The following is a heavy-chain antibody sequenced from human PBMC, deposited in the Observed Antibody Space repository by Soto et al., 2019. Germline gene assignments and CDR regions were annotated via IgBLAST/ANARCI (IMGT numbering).Heavy chain of an antibody. CDR3: ATSYGSGYPAFDF. J-gene: IGHJ4*02. CDR1: GDTFNFYS. D-gene: IGHD3-10*01. V-gene: IGHV1-69*02. Sequence: GASVKVSCKASGDTFNFYSINWVRQAPGLGLEWMGRVNPILSMSNYAQRFQGRVTMTADKSTSTAYMELSGLRSEDTAIYYCATSYGSGYPAFDFWGQGALVTVSS. CDR2: VNPILSMS.